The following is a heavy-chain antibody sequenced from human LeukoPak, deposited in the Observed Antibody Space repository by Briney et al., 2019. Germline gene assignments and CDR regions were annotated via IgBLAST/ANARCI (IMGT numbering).Heavy chain of an antibody. Sequence: PGGSLRLSCAASGFTFSSYAMHWVRQAPGKGLEWVAVISYDGSNKYYADSVKGRFTISRDNSKNTLYLQMNSLRAEDTAVYYCARDSSSSDFWSGSFGYWGQGTLVTVSS. CDR1: GFTFSSYA. J-gene: IGHJ4*02. CDR3: ARDSSSSDFWSGSFGY. D-gene: IGHD3-3*01. CDR2: ISYDGSNK. V-gene: IGHV3-30-3*01.